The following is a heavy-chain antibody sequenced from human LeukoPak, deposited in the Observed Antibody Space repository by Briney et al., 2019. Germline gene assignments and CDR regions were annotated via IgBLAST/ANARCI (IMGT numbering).Heavy chain of an antibody. CDR1: GGSFSGYY. Sequence: SETLSLTCAVYGGSFSGYYWSWIRQPPGKGLEWLGEINHSGSTNYNPSLKSRVTISVDTSKNQFSLKLSSVTAADTAVYYCARGRRVGWLQLGTNYYYYGMDVWGQGTTVTVSS. V-gene: IGHV4-34*01. J-gene: IGHJ6*02. D-gene: IGHD5-24*01. CDR3: ARGRRVGWLQLGTNYYYYGMDV. CDR2: INHSGST.